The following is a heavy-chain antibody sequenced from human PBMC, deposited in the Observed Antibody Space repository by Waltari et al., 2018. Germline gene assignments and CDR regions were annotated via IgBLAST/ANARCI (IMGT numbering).Heavy chain of an antibody. CDR3: ASYQSIEKTLDF. CDR1: GGSIDSGIYY. CDR2: LYSTGGT. V-gene: IGHV4-61*09. D-gene: IGHD2-2*01. Sequence: QVQLQESGPGLVKPSQTLSLTCTVSGGSIDSGIYYWSWTRQPAGKGLEWIGYLYSTGGTVYNPSLKSRVTISGDASKNQFSLRLSSVTAADTAVYYCASYQSIEKTLDFWGQGTPVTVSS. J-gene: IGHJ4*02.